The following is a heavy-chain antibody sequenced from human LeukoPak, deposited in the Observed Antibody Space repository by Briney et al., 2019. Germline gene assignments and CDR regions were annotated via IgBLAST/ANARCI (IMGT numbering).Heavy chain of an antibody. J-gene: IGHJ4*02. CDR2: FDPEDGET. V-gene: IGHV1-24*01. D-gene: IGHD6-13*01. Sequence: ASVKVSCKVSGYTLTELSMHWVRQAPGKGLEWMGGFDPEDGETIYAQKFQGRVTMTEDTSTDTAYMELSRLRSDDTAVFYCAREGGSTAGPAVYDYWGQGTLVTVSS. CDR1: GYTLTELS. CDR3: AREGGSTAGPAVYDY.